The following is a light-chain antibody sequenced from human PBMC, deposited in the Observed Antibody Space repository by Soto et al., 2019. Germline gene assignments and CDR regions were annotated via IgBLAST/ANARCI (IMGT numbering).Light chain of an antibody. CDR2: EVY. CDR3: SLYTSSSTWV. V-gene: IGLV2-8*01. Sequence: QSVLTQPPSASGSPGQSVTISCTGTRDDVGGYNYVSWFQHHPGKAPKLMIYEVYKRPSGVPARFSGSKSGNTASLTVSGLQAEDEADYYCSLYTSSSTWVFGGGTKLTVL. CDR1: RDDVGGYNY. J-gene: IGLJ3*02.